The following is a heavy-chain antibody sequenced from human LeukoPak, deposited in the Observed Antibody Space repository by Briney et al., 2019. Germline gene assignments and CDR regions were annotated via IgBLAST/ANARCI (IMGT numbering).Heavy chain of an antibody. CDR2: IYYSGST. D-gene: IGHD2-15*01. V-gene: IGHV4-38-2*02. Sequence: SETLSLTCTVSGYSISSGYYRGWIRQPPGKGLEWIGSIYYSGSTYYNPSLKSRVTISVDTSKNQFSLKLSSVTAADTAVYYCARVLGGNIVVVAAGRFDYWGQGTLVTVSS. CDR1: GYSISSGYY. CDR3: ARVLGGNIVVVAAGRFDY. J-gene: IGHJ4*02.